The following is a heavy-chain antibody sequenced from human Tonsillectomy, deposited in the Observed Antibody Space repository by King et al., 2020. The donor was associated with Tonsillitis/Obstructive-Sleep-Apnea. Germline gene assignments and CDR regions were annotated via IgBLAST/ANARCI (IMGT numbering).Heavy chain of an antibody. CDR3: AKSEGKKGSSTSCAGY. CDR1: GFTFSSYA. J-gene: IGHJ4*02. V-gene: IGHV3-23*04. D-gene: IGHD2-2*01. CDR2: ISGSGGST. Sequence: VQLVESGGGLVQPGGSLRLSCAASGFTFSSYAMSWVRQAPGKGLEWVSAISGSGGSTYYADSVKGRFTISRDNSKNTLYLQMNSLRAEDTAVYYCAKSEGKKGSSTSCAGYWGQGTLVTVSS.